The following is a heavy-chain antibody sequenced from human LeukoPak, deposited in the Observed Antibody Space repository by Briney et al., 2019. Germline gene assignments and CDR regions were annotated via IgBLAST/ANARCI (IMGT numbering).Heavy chain of an antibody. CDR1: GGSFSGYY. Sequence: SETLSLTCAVYGGSFSGYYWSWIRQPPGKGLEWIGEINHSGSTNYNPSLKSRVTISVDTSKNQFSLKLSSVTAADTAVYYCARDQLGVAATQYFQHWGRGTLVTVSS. CDR3: ARDQLGVAATQYFQH. J-gene: IGHJ1*01. V-gene: IGHV4-34*01. D-gene: IGHD1-26*01. CDR2: INHSGST.